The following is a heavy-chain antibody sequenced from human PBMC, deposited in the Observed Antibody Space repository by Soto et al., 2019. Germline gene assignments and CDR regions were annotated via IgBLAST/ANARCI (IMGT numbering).Heavy chain of an antibody. J-gene: IGHJ4*02. D-gene: IGHD3-3*01. CDR1: GYNFAGYW. CDR3: ARGGVSTRTLDY. Sequence: GESLKISCKGSGYNFAGYWIAWLRQMPGKGLELMGIIYPSDSDTRYRPSFQGQVTISADKSISSAYLQWSSLRASDTAMYDCARGGVSTRTLDYWGQGTTVTVSS. V-gene: IGHV5-51*01. CDR2: IYPSDSDT.